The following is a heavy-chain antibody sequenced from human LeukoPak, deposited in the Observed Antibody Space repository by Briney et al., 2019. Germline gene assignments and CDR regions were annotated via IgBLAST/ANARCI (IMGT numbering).Heavy chain of an antibody. Sequence: ASVKVSCKASGGTFSSYTSSWVRQAPGQRLEWMGRIIPILGIANYAQKFQGRVTITADNSTSTAYMELSSLRSEDTAVYYCARGLGYYDSSGYYYDNYYGMDVWGQGTTVTVSS. J-gene: IGHJ6*02. CDR2: IIPILGIA. V-gene: IGHV1-69*02. CDR3: ARGLGYYDSSGYYYDNYYGMDV. CDR1: GGTFSSYT. D-gene: IGHD3-22*01.